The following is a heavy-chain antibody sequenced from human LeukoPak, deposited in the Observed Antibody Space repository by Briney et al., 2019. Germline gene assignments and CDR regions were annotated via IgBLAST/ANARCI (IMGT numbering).Heavy chain of an antibody. D-gene: IGHD4-17*01. CDR2: VNIDGGTT. CDR1: GFTFSSYW. Sequence: GGSLRLSCAASGFTFSSYWMHWVRQGPGRGLVWVSRVNIDGGTTNYADSVKGRFTISRDNAKNTLYLQMNSLRAEDTAVYYCARDNGDYYYDDWGQGTLVAVSS. CDR3: ARDNGDYYYDD. J-gene: IGHJ4*02. V-gene: IGHV3-74*01.